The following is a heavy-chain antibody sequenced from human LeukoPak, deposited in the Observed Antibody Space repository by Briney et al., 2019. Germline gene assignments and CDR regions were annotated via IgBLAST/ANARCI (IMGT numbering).Heavy chain of an antibody. CDR2: ISSGSGYI. V-gene: IGHV3-21*01. CDR3: VVGGGIY. J-gene: IGHJ4*02. D-gene: IGHD1-26*01. CDR1: GLTFSTYS. Sequence: GGSLRLSCAASGLTFSTYSMNWVRQAPGKGLEWVSTISSGSGYILYADSVKGRFTISRDNAKNSVYLQMNSLRAEDTAVYYCVVGGGIYWGQGTLVTVS.